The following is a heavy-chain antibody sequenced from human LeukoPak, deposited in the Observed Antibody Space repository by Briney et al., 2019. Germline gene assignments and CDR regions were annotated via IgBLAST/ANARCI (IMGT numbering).Heavy chain of an antibody. CDR3: AKGNKPNCSGGSCYQIDY. J-gene: IGHJ4*02. CDR2: LSTSGGST. D-gene: IGHD2-15*01. V-gene: IGHV3-23*01. Sequence: GGSLRLSCAASGFTLSNYAMTWVRQAPGKGLEWISALSTSGGSTYYADSVKGRFTVSRDNSKNTLYLQMNSLRAEDTAVYYCAKGNKPNCSGGSCYQIDYWGQGTPVTVSS. CDR1: GFTLSNYA.